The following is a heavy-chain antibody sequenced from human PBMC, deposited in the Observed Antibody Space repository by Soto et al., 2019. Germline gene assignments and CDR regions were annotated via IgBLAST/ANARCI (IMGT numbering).Heavy chain of an antibody. CDR3: ARGDSDDVAFDI. CDR2: ISYDGSNK. D-gene: IGHD3-10*01. V-gene: IGHV3-30*14. CDR1: GFTFSSYA. Sequence: QVQLVESGGGVVQPGRSLRLSCAASGFTFSSYAMHWVRQAPGKGLEWVAVISYDGSNKYYADSVKGRFTISRDNSKNTLYLQMNSLRAEDTAVHYCARGDSDDVAFDIWGQGTMVTVSS. J-gene: IGHJ3*02.